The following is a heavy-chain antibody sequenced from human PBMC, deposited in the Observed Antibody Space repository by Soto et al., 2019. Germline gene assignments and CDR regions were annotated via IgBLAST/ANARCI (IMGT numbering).Heavy chain of an antibody. Sequence: QVQLVQSGAEVQKPGSSVKVSCKASVGTFSSYAISWVRQAPGQGFEWMGGIIPMSGTANYAQKFQGRVTTSAAESTSTSYIERSSLTSEDPAVYYCARSQGGTSSVEIYYYYDYVMEFWGKGTTVTVSS. J-gene: IGHJ6*04. V-gene: IGHV1-69*01. D-gene: IGHD2-15*01. CDR3: ARSQGGTSSVEIYYYYDYVMEF. CDR2: IIPMSGTA. CDR1: VGTFSSYA.